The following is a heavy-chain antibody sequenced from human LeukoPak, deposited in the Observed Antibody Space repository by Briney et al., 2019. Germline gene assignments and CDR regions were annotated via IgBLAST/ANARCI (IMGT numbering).Heavy chain of an antibody. CDR1: GFSFSDHD. CDR2: ISYDGSKK. Sequence: PGRSQRLCCAGSGFSFSDHDMHWVRQAPGNGLEWVAVISYDGSKKYYADSVKGRFIISGDNSQNTLYLQMNSLRAEDTAVYYCAEILDVYNYALDYWGQGTLVTVSS. J-gene: IGHJ4*02. CDR3: AEILDVYNYALDY. V-gene: IGHV3-30*03. D-gene: IGHD5-24*01.